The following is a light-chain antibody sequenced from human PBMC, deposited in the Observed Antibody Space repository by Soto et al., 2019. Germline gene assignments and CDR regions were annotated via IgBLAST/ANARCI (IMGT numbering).Light chain of an antibody. CDR2: DAS. CDR1: QSVSSY. CDR3: QQRSNWPYT. V-gene: IGKV3-11*01. Sequence: EIVLTQSPATLSLSPGERATLSCRASQSVSSYLAWYQQKPGQAPRLLIYDASNRATGIPARFSGSGSGTDFTLTISSLEPEEFAVYYCQQRSNWPYTFGQGTKLDIK. J-gene: IGKJ2*01.